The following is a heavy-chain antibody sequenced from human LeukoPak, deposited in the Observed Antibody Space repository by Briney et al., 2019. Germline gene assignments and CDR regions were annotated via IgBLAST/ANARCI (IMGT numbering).Heavy chain of an antibody. CDR1: GYTFTSFY. Sequence: GASVKVSCKASGYTFTSFYMHWVRQAPGQGLEWMGIINPSGGSTNYAQKFQGRVTMTRDTSTSTVYMELSSLRSEDTAVYYCARGRSGDELDYWGQGTLVTVSS. V-gene: IGHV1-46*01. CDR2: INPSGGST. J-gene: IGHJ4*02. D-gene: IGHD4-17*01. CDR3: ARGRSGDELDY.